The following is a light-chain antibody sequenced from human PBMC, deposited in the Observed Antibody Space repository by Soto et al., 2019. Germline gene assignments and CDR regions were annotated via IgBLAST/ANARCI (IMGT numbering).Light chain of an antibody. CDR3: QQYSASPIS. CDR2: GGS. Sequence: EVVLTQSPGTLSLSPGERATLSCRASQSVSSSYLTWYQQRPGQAPRLVIYGGSRRATGIPDRFSGSGSGTDFTLTISRLEPEDFAVYYCQQYSASPISFGQGTPLEIK. CDR1: QSVSSSY. J-gene: IGKJ5*01. V-gene: IGKV3-20*01.